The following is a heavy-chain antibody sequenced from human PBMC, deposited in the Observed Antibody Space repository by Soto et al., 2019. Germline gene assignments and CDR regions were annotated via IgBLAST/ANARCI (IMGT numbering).Heavy chain of an antibody. CDR1: GYTFTGYY. Sequence: ASVKVSCKASGYTFTGYYMHWVRQAPGQGLEWMGWINPNSGDTNYAQKFQGWVTMTRDTSISTAYMELSRLRSDDTAVYYCVSSRRYYYDSSGLDAFDVWGQGTMVTVSS. J-gene: IGHJ3*01. CDR2: INPNSGDT. D-gene: IGHD3-22*01. V-gene: IGHV1-2*04. CDR3: VSSRRYYYDSSGLDAFDV.